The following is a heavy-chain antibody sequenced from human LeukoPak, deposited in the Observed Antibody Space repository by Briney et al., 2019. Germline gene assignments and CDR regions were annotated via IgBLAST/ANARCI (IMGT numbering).Heavy chain of an antibody. D-gene: IGHD2-2*01. CDR2: IYHSGST. Sequence: EPSETLSLXCAVSGYSSSSGYYWGWIRQPPGKGLAWIGSIYHSGSTYYNPSLKSRVTISVDTSKNQFSLKLSSVTAADTAVYYCARWVLGYCSSTSCPNWFDPWGQGTLVTVSS. CDR3: ARWVLGYCSSTSCPNWFDP. J-gene: IGHJ5*02. CDR1: GYSSSSGYY. V-gene: IGHV4-38-2*01.